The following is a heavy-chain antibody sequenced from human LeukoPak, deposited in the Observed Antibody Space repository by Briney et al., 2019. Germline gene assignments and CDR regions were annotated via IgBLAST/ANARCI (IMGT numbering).Heavy chain of an antibody. CDR1: GYTFTSYD. J-gene: IGHJ3*02. D-gene: IGHD6-19*01. CDR3: ARGDIAVAPGAFDI. Sequence: GSVEVSCKASGYTFTSYDINWVRQATGQGLEWMGWMNPNSGNTGYAQKFQGRVTMTRNTSISTAYMELSSLTSEDTAVYYCARGDIAVAPGAFDIWGQGTMVTVSS. CDR2: MNPNSGNT. V-gene: IGHV1-8*01.